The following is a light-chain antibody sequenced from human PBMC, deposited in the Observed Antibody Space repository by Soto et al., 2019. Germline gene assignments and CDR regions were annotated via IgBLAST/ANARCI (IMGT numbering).Light chain of an antibody. CDR1: QSVSSY. CDR3: QQRSNWQYI. V-gene: IGKV3-11*01. Sequence: EIVLTQSPATLSLSPGERATLSCRASQSVSSYSAWYQQKPGQAPRLLIYDVSNRATGIPARFSGSGSGTDFTLTISSLEPEDFAVYYCQQRSNWQYIFGQGTKLEIK. J-gene: IGKJ2*01. CDR2: DVS.